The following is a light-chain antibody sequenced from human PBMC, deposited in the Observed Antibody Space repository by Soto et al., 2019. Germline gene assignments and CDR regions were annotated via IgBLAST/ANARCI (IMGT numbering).Light chain of an antibody. J-gene: IGKJ5*01. Sequence: EIVMTQSPATLSVSPGEGATLSCRASQSVSNNYLAWYQQKPGQAPRLLIYGASNRATGIPDSFSGSGSGTDFTLTISRLEPEDFAVYYCQQYGSSLITFGQGTRLEI. V-gene: IGKV3-20*01. CDR1: QSVSNNY. CDR3: QQYGSSLIT. CDR2: GAS.